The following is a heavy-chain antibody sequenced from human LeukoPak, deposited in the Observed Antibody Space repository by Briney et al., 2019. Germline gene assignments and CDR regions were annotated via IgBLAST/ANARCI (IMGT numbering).Heavy chain of an antibody. D-gene: IGHD3-22*01. CDR1: GDSVTSYY. Sequence: SETLSLTCTVSGDSVTSYYWSWIRQPPGKGLEWIGYIYSGGSTIYNPSLKSRLAISVDTSRSQFSLRLSSVTAADTAVYYCAINSLGDSSGYDYWGQGILVTVSS. J-gene: IGHJ4*02. CDR2: IYSGGST. V-gene: IGHV4-59*08. CDR3: AINSLGDSSGYDY.